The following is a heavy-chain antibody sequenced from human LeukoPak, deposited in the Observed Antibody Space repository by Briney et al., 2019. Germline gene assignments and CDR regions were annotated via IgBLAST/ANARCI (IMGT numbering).Heavy chain of an antibody. D-gene: IGHD5-18*01. CDR1: GGSFSGYY. J-gene: IGHJ4*02. V-gene: IGHV4-34*01. CDR2: INHSVST. Sequence: SETLSLTCAVYGGSFSGYYWSWIRQPPGKGLEWIGEINHSVSTNYNPSLKSRVTISVDTSKNQFSLKLSSVTAADTAVYYCARGASRGYSYGPRRFDYWGQGTLVTVSS. CDR3: ARGASRGYSYGPRRFDY.